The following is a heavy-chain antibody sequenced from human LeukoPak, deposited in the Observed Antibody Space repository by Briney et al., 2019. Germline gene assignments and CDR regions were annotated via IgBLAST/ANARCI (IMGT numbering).Heavy chain of an antibody. D-gene: IGHD6-13*01. CDR1: GYTSTGYY. V-gene: IGHV1-2*02. J-gene: IGHJ4*02. CDR2: INPNSGGT. CDR3: ARRIAAAGTRGGFDY. Sequence: GASVKVSCKASGYTSTGYYMHWVRQAPGQGLEWMGWINPNSGGTNYAQKFQGRVTMTRDTSISTAYMELSRLRSDDTAVYYCARRIAAAGTRGGFDYWGQGTLVTVSS.